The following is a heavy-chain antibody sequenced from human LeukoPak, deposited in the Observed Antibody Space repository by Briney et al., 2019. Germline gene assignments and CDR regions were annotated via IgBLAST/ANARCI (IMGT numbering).Heavy chain of an antibody. D-gene: IGHD5-18*01. Sequence: PGGSLRLSCAAPGFTVSSNYMSWVRQAPGKGLEWVSVIYSGGSTYYADSVKGRFTISRDNSKNTLYLQMNSLRAEDTAVYYCARDRSYGQGGLDYWGQGTLVTVSS. V-gene: IGHV3-53*01. CDR3: ARDRSYGQGGLDY. J-gene: IGHJ4*02. CDR1: GFTVSSNY. CDR2: IYSGGST.